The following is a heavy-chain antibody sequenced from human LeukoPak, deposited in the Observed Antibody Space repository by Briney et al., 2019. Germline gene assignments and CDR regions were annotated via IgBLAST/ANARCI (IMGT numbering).Heavy chain of an antibody. Sequence: ASVKVSCKASGYTLRSYGITWVRQAPGQGLEWMGWISAYNGNTKYPQKLQGRVTMTTDTSTSTAYMELRSLRSDDTAVYYCARGPRLGAAGTLDYWGQGTLVTVSS. J-gene: IGHJ4*02. CDR1: GYTLRSYG. D-gene: IGHD6-13*01. CDR3: ARGPRLGAAGTLDY. V-gene: IGHV1-18*01. CDR2: ISAYNGNT.